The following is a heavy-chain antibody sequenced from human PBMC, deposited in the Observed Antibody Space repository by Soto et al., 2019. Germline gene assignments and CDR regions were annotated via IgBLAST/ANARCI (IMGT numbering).Heavy chain of an antibody. CDR2: ISYDGSNK. Sequence: PGGSLRLSCAASGFTFSSYGMHWVRQAPGKGLEWVAVISYDGSNKYYADSVKGRFTISRDNSKNTLYLQMNRLRAEDTAVYYCAKAPNFDWLSHFDYWGQGTLVTVSS. V-gene: IGHV3-30*18. CDR3: AKAPNFDWLSHFDY. J-gene: IGHJ4*02. D-gene: IGHD3-9*01. CDR1: GFTFSSYG.